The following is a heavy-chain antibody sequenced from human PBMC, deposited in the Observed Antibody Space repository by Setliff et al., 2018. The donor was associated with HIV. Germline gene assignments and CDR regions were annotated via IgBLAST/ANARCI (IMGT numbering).Heavy chain of an antibody. CDR2: INPSGDTT. J-gene: IGHJ4*02. Sequence: ASVKVSCKASGGIFINSAFTWVRQVPGQGLEWMGIINPSGDTTSYAQKFQGRVTMTRDTSTTTDYLELSSLGSEDTAVYYCARYCGGSDCYYFDYWGQGTLVTVSS. CDR1: GGIFINSA. D-gene: IGHD2-21*01. CDR3: ARYCGGSDCYYFDY. V-gene: IGHV1-46*01.